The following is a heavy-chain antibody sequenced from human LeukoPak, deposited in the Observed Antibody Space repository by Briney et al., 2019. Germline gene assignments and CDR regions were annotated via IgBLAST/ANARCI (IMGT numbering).Heavy chain of an antibody. D-gene: IGHD2-2*01. J-gene: IGHJ4*02. CDR3: VRDRTKYCSSTSCPLDY. CDR1: GYTFTGYY. V-gene: IGHV1-2*02. Sequence: ASVKVSCKASGYTFTGYYLHWVRQAPGQGLEWMGWINPHSGGTNYAQKFQGRVTMTRDTSISTAYMELSRLRSDGTAVYYCVRDRTKYCSSTSCPLDYWGQGTLVTVSS. CDR2: INPHSGGT.